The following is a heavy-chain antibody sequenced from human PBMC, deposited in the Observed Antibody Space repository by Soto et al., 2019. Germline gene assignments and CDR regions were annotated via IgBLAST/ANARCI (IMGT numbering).Heavy chain of an antibody. CDR2: TYYRSKWYN. D-gene: IGHD6-13*01. J-gene: IGHJ4*02. V-gene: IGHV6-1*01. Sequence: PSQTLSLTCAISGDSVSRNSASWNLIRQSPSRGLEWLGRTYYRSKWYNDYAVSVKGRITINPDTSKNQFSLQLNSVTPEDTAVYYCARESGSWYLDYWGQGTLVTVSS. CDR1: GDSVSRNSAS. CDR3: ARESGSWYLDY.